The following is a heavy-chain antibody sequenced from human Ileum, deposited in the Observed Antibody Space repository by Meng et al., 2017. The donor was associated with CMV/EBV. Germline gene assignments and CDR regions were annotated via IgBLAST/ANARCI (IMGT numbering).Heavy chain of an antibody. Sequence: SETLSLTCAVYGGSFSGYYWSWIRQPPGKRLEWIGEITDSGSTNYNPSLKSRVTISVDTSKNQFSLNLNSVTAADTAVYYCARGRRLIVVVPAAIRMGYWFDPWGQGTQVTVSS. CDR1: GGSFSGYY. D-gene: IGHD2-2*02. CDR3: ARGRRLIVVVPAAIRMGYWFDP. J-gene: IGHJ5*02. CDR2: ITDSGST. V-gene: IGHV4-34*01.